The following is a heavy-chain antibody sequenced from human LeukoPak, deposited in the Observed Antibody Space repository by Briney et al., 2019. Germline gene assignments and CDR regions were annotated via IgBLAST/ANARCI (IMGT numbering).Heavy chain of an antibody. CDR2: IIPILGIA. CDR3: ARARTTVTINDGFDI. CDR1: GGTFSSYA. Sequence: GASVKVSCKASGGTFSSYAISWVRQAPGQGLEWMGRIIPILGIANYAQKFQGRVTITADKSTSTAYMELRSLRSDDTAVYYCARARTTVTINDGFDIWGQGTMVTVSS. V-gene: IGHV1-69*04. J-gene: IGHJ3*02. D-gene: IGHD4-17*01.